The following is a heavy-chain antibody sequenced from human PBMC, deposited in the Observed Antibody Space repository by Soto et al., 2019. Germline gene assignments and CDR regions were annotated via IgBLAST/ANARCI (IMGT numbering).Heavy chain of an antibody. V-gene: IGHV3-30-3*01. Sequence: SLRLSCAASGFTFSSYAMHWVRQAPGKGLEWVAVISYDGSNKYYADSVKGRFTISRDNSKNTLYLQMNSLRAEDTAVYYCYILDGFHYYGMDVWGQGTTVTVSS. CDR2: ISYDGSNK. CDR3: YILDGFHYYGMDV. D-gene: IGHD3-9*01. J-gene: IGHJ6*02. CDR1: GFTFSSYA.